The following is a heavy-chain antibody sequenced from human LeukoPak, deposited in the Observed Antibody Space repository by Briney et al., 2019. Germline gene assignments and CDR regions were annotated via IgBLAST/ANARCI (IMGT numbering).Heavy chain of an antibody. Sequence: GGSLRLSCAASGFTFSDNYMTWVRQAPGKGLEWLSYISGNGGAIQYADSVKGRFTISRDNAKNLLYLQMDSLRVEDTAIYYCARDPRTVRIWGQGTLVTVSS. V-gene: IGHV3-11*04. CDR2: ISGNGGAI. CDR3: ARDPRTVRI. J-gene: IGHJ4*02. CDR1: GFTFSDNY. D-gene: IGHD1-1*01.